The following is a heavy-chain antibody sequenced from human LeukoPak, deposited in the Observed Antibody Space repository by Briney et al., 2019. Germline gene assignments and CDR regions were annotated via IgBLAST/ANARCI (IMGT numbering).Heavy chain of an antibody. V-gene: IGHV3-23*01. CDR3: AKVRYGSGSNYYYGMDV. Sequence: QPGRSLRLSCAASGFTFSSYAMSWVRQAPGKGLEWVSAISGSGGSTYYADSVKGRFTISRDNSKNTLYLQMNSLRAEDTAVYYCAKVRYGSGSNYYYGMDVWGQGTTVTVSS. CDR1: GFTFSSYA. CDR2: ISGSGGST. J-gene: IGHJ6*02. D-gene: IGHD3-10*01.